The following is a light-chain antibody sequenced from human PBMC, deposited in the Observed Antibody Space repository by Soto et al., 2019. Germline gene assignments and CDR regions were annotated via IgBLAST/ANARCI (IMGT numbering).Light chain of an antibody. Sequence: QSALTQPPSVSGSPGQSVTISCTGTSSDVGGYNRFSWFQQPPGTAPKLLIYEVNKRPSGVPDRFSGSRSDNTASLTISGLQPEDEAEYYCNLYTTSSTVIFGGGTQLTVL. CDR2: EVN. V-gene: IGLV2-18*01. CDR1: SSDVGGYNR. J-gene: IGLJ2*01. CDR3: NLYTTSSTVI.